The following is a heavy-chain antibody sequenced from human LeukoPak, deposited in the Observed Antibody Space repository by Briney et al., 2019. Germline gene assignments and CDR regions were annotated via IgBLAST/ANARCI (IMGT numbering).Heavy chain of an antibody. Sequence: SETLSLTCAVYGGSFSGYYWSWIRQPPGKGLEWIGEINHSGSTNYNPSLKSRVTISVDTSKNQFSLKPSSVTAADTAVYYCARGHRDYDYVWGSYRSYYFDYWGQGTLVTVSS. CDR1: GGSFSGYY. CDR3: ARGHRDYDYVWGSYRSYYFDY. V-gene: IGHV4-34*01. CDR2: INHSGST. D-gene: IGHD3-16*02. J-gene: IGHJ4*02.